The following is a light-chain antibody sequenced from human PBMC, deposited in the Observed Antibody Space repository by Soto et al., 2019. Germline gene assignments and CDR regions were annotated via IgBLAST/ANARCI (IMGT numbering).Light chain of an antibody. CDR2: GAS. CDR3: QQYNNWPPDRT. Sequence: EIVMTQSPATLSVSPGERATLSCRASQSVSSNLAWYQQKPGQAPRLLIYGASTRATGIPARFIGSWSGTEFTLTISSLQSEDFAIYFCQQYNNWPPDRTFGQGTKVEIK. J-gene: IGKJ1*01. CDR1: QSVSSN. V-gene: IGKV3-15*01.